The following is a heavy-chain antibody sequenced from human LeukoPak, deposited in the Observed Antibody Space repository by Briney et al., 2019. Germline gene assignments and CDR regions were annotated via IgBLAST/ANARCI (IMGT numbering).Heavy chain of an antibody. J-gene: IGHJ4*02. CDR2: INHSGST. CDR3: ARSIVATTFDY. D-gene: IGHD5-12*01. CDR1: GGSSSGYY. Sequence: SETLSLTCAVYGGSSSGYYWSWIRQPPGKGLEWIGEINHSGSTNYNPSLKSRVTISVDTSKNQFSLKLSSVTAADTAVYYCARSIVATTFDYWGQGTLVTVSS. V-gene: IGHV4-34*01.